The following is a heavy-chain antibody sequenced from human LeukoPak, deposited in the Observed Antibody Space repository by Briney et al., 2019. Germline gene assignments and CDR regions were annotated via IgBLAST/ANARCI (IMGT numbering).Heavy chain of an antibody. CDR2: INPNSGVT. CDR1: GYTFTGYY. CDR3: ARRESSSWYTSHGAFDI. V-gene: IGHV1-2*02. D-gene: IGHD6-13*01. J-gene: IGHJ3*02. Sequence: ASVKVSCKASGYTFTGYYMHWVRQAPGQGLECMGWINPNSGVTNYAQKFQGRVTMTRDTSISTAYMELSRLRSDDTAVYYCARRESSSWYTSHGAFDIWGQGTMVTVSS.